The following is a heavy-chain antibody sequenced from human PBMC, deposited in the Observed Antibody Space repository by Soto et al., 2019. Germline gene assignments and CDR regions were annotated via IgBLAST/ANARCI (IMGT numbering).Heavy chain of an antibody. V-gene: IGHV3-23*01. J-gene: IGHJ4*02. CDR2: INYSGGTS. CDR3: GKGRRASGSYAIDY. D-gene: IGHD3-10*01. CDR1: GFTFSSFA. Sequence: EVQLLESGGGLVQPGGSLRLSCAASGFTFSSFAMSWVRPAPGKGLDWVSGINYSGGTSYYADSVKGRFTISRDHSKNTLYLQMTRLRVEDTAVYSCGKGRRASGSYAIDYWGQGTLVTVS.